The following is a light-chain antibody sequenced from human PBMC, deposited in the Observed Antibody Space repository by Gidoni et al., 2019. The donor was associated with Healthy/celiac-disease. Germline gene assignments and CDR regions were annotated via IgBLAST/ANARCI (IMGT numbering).Light chain of an antibody. CDR1: KLGDKY. CDR2: QDS. V-gene: IGLV3-1*01. CDR3: QAWDSSTVV. J-gene: IGLJ2*01. Sequence: SYELTQPPSGSVSPGQTASITCAGDKLGDKYACWYQQKPGQSPVLVIYQDSTRPAGIPARFSGANSGNTATLTLSGTQAMDEAHYYCQAWDSSTVVFGGGTKLTVL.